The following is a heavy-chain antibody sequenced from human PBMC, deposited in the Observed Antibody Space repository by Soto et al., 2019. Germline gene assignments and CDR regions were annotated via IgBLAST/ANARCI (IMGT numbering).Heavy chain of an antibody. D-gene: IGHD3-10*01. V-gene: IGHV3-30*18. CDR3: AKIMVRGVPIYYYYGMDV. CDR1: GFTFSSYG. CDR2: ISYDGSNK. Sequence: GGSLRLSCAASGFTFSSYGMHWVRQAPVKGLEWVAVISYDGSNKYYADSVKGRFTISRDNSKNTLYLQMNSLRAEDTAVYYCAKIMVRGVPIYYYYGMDVWGQGTTVTVSS. J-gene: IGHJ6*02.